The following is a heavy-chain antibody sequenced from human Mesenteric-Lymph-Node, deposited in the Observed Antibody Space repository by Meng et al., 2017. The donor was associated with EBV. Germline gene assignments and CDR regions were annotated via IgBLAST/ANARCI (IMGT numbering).Heavy chain of an antibody. CDR3: AEVLNGYYYFDY. J-gene: IGHJ4*02. CDR1: GASISGPNW. D-gene: IGHD3-22*01. CDR2: VYHSGST. V-gene: IGHV4-4*02. Sequence: LRGPGPGLVKPWGTLSLTCAVSGASISGPNWWSWVRQPPGKGLEWIGEVYHSGSTNYNPSLKSRVSMAVDTSKNHFSLKLTSVTAADTAMYYCAEVLNGYYYFDYWGQGTLVTVSS.